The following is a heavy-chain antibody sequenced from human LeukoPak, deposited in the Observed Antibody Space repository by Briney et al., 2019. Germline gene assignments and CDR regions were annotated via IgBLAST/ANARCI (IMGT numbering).Heavy chain of an antibody. Sequence: ASVKVSCKASGYTFTSYDINWMRQATGQGLEWMGWMNPNSGNTGYAQKFQGRVTITRNTSISTAYMELSSLRSEDTAVYYCARARPTQYSSSWYRGNWFDPWGQGTLVTVSS. D-gene: IGHD6-13*01. V-gene: IGHV1-8*03. J-gene: IGHJ5*02. CDR1: GYTFTSYD. CDR2: MNPNSGNT. CDR3: ARARPTQYSSSWYRGNWFDP.